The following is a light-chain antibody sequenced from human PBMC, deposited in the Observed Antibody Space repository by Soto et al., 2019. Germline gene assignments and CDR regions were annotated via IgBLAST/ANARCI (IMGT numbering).Light chain of an antibody. CDR3: QQTSSAPLP. CDR1: QNINTY. J-gene: IGKJ3*01. V-gene: IGKV1-39*01. Sequence: DIQMTQSPYSLSAAVGDRVTIACRASQNINTYLNWYQQKPGKAPKLLIFDAASMQSGVPSRFSGGGSRTDFTLTITSLQPEDFATYYCQQTSSAPLPFGPGTKVDIK. CDR2: DAA.